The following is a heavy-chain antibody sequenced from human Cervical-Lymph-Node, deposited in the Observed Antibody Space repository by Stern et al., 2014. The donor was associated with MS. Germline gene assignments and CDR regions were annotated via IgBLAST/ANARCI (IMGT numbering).Heavy chain of an antibody. CDR3: ARDSSSSWPLYGMDV. CDR1: GYTFTSYG. Sequence: VQLVESGAEVKKPGASVTVSCKASGYTFTSYGVNWVRQAPGQGLEWMGWISAYNGNKDYAQKFQGRVTVTTDTSTTTVYMELRSLRSDDTAFYYCARDSSSSWPLYGMDVWGQGTTVTVSS. D-gene: IGHD2-2*01. J-gene: IGHJ6*02. V-gene: IGHV1-18*01. CDR2: ISAYNGNK.